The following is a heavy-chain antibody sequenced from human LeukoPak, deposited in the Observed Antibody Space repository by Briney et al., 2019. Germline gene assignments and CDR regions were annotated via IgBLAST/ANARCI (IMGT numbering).Heavy chain of an antibody. Sequence: GGSLRLSCAASGFTFSSYGVHWVRQAPGKGLEWVAFIRYDGSNKYYADSVKGRFTISRDNSKNTLYLQMNSLRAEDTAVYYCAKPLWFGELLSPCYWGQGTLVTVSS. J-gene: IGHJ4*02. CDR3: AKPLWFGELLSPCY. D-gene: IGHD3-10*01. CDR2: IRYDGSNK. V-gene: IGHV3-30*02. CDR1: GFTFSSYG.